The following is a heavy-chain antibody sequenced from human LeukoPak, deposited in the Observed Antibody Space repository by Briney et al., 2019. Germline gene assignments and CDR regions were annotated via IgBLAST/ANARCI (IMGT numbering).Heavy chain of an antibody. Sequence: ASVKVSCKASGYTFTGYYMHWVRQAPGQGLEWMGWINPNSGGTNYAQKFQDWVTMTRDTSNSTAYMELSRLRSDDTAVYYCARSREWELRGYNAFDIWGQGTMVTVSS. V-gene: IGHV1-2*04. D-gene: IGHD1-26*01. J-gene: IGHJ3*02. CDR2: INPNSGGT. CDR3: ARSREWELRGYNAFDI. CDR1: GYTFTGYY.